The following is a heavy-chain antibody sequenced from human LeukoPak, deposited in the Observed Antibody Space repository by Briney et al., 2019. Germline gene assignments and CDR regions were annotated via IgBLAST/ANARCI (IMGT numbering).Heavy chain of an antibody. J-gene: IGHJ3*02. V-gene: IGHV3-48*03. D-gene: IGHD3-10*01. CDR2: ISSSGSSI. CDR3: ARDGMVRGVIIWDAFDI. Sequence: GGSLRLSCAASGFTFSSYEMNWVRRAPGKGLEWVSYISSSGSSIYYADSVEGRFTISRDNAKNSLYLQMNSLRDEDTAVYYCARDGMVRGVIIWDAFDIWGQGTMVTVSS. CDR1: GFTFSSYE.